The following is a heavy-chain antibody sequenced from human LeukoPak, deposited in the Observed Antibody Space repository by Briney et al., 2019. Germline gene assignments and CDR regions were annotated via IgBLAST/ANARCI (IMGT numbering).Heavy chain of an antibody. CDR3: ARDGITMVRGVPHYGMDV. J-gene: IGHJ6*02. D-gene: IGHD3-10*01. CDR1: GFTFSSYA. CDR2: ISGSGGST. V-gene: IGHV3-23*01. Sequence: PGRSLRLSCAASGFTFSSYAMSWVRQAPGKGLEWVSAISGSGGSTYYADSVKGRFTISRDNSKNTLYLQMNSLRAEDTAVYYCARDGITMVRGVPHYGMDVWGQGTTVTVSS.